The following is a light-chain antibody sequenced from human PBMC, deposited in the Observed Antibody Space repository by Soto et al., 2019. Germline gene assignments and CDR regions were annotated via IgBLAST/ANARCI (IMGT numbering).Light chain of an antibody. V-gene: IGLV2-14*01. CDR1: SSDVGGYDY. Sequence: QSALTQPASVSGSPGQSIAISCTGTSSDVGGYDYVSWYQQHPGKAPKVMIYDVSNRPSGVSNRFSGSKSDNTASLTISGPQAEDEADYYCSSYTSSSTYVFGTGTKLTVL. CDR2: DVS. CDR3: SSYTSSSTYV. J-gene: IGLJ1*01.